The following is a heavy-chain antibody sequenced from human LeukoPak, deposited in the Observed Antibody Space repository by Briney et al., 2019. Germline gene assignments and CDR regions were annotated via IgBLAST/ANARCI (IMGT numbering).Heavy chain of an antibody. CDR2: IKHDGSDK. V-gene: IGHV3-7*01. CDR3: AREDWGPDY. Sequence: GESLKISCKGSGYSFSTYWIGWVRQAPGKGLEWVANIKHDGSDKNYVDSVKGRFTISRDNAENLLYLQMNSLRAEDTAVYFCAREDWGPDYWGQGTLVTVSS. D-gene: IGHD7-27*01. J-gene: IGHJ4*02. CDR1: GYSFSTYW.